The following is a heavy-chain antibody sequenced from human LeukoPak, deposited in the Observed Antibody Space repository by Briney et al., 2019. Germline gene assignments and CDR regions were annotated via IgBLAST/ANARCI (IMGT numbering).Heavy chain of an antibody. CDR3: ARADQLWFGDYYYGMDV. CDR1: GGTFSKYT. D-gene: IGHD3-10*01. CDR2: IIPIFGTA. J-gene: IGHJ6*02. V-gene: IGHV1-69*13. Sequence: ASVKVSCKASGGTFSKYTISWVRQAPGQGLEWMGGIIPIFGTANYAQKFQGRVTITADESTSTAYMELSSLRSEDTAVYYCARADQLWFGDYYYGMDVWGQGTTVTVSS.